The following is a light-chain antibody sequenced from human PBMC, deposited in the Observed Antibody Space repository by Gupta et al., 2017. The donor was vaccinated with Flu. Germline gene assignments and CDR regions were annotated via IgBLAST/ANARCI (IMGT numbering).Light chain of an antibody. CDR2: EVS. CDR3: SSYRSSNTQV. Sequence: QSALTQPASVSGSPGQSITISCTGTSSDVGGYNYVSWYQQHPGKAPKLMIFEVSNRPSGVSNRFSGSKSGNTAPLTISGLQAGDEADYYCSSYRSSNTQVFGGGTKLTVL. CDR1: SSDVGGYNY. V-gene: IGLV2-14*01. J-gene: IGLJ3*02.